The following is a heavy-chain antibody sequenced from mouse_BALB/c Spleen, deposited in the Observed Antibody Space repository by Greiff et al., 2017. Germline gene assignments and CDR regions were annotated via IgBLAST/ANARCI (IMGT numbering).Heavy chain of an antibody. CDR1: GFSLSTSGMG. CDR2: IYWDDDK. CDR3: ARTYYGNSDYAMDY. J-gene: IGHJ4*01. Sequence: QVTLKVSGPGILQPSQTLGLPCSFSGFSLSTSGMGVSWIRQPSGKGLEWLAHIYWDDDKRYNPSLKSRLTISKDTSSNQVFLKITSVDTADTATYYCARTYYGNSDYAMDYWGQGTSVTVSS. D-gene: IGHD2-10*01. V-gene: IGHV8-12*01.